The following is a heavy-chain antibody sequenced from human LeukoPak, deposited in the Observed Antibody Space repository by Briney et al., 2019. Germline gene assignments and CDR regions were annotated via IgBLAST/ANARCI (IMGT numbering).Heavy chain of an antibody. V-gene: IGHV1-2*02. CDR2: INPNSGGT. J-gene: IGHJ4*02. Sequence: ASVKVSCKASGYTFTGYYMHWVRQAPGQGLEWVGWINPNSGGTNYAQKFQGRVTMTRDTSISTAYMELSRLRSDDTAVYYCARDLAHQHYCSSTSCYTTGWDYWGQGTLVTVSS. D-gene: IGHD2-2*02. CDR3: ARDLAHQHYCSSTSCYTTGWDY. CDR1: GYTFTGYY.